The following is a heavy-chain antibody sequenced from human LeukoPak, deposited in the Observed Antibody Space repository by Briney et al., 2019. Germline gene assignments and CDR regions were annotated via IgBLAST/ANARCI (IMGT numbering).Heavy chain of an antibody. D-gene: IGHD5-18*01. Sequence: SETLSLTCSVSGDSIISYYWNWLRQSPGKGLEWIGNIHHFGRTEYNSSLRSRVTMFLDSSKNQFSLKLTSVTPMDTAVDYCARGLWTQPGLVPFNYWGQGILVTVSS. CDR2: IHHFGRT. J-gene: IGHJ4*02. CDR3: ARGLWTQPGLVPFNY. CDR1: GDSIISYY. V-gene: IGHV4-59*01.